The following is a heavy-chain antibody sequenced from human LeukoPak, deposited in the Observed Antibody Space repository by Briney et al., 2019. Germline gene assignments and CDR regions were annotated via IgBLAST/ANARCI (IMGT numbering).Heavy chain of an antibody. J-gene: IGHJ4*02. CDR2: INHSGST. V-gene: IGHV4-34*01. Sequence: SETLSLTCAVYGGSFSGYYWSWIRQPPGKGLGWIGEINHSGSTNYNPSLKSRVTISVDTSKNQFSLKLSSVTAADTAVYYCATSSGWYPLGYWGQGTLVTVSS. CDR1: GGSFSGYY. CDR3: ATSSGWYPLGY. D-gene: IGHD6-19*01.